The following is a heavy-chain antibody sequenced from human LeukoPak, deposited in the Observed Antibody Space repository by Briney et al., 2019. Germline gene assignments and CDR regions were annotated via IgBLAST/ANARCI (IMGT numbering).Heavy chain of an antibody. Sequence: PGGSLRLSCAVSGFTFSDYSINWVRQAPGKGLEWVSSISSSSSYIYYADSVKGRFTISRDNAKNSLYLQMNSLRAEDTAVYYCARAYCSSTSCYFDYWGQGTLVTVSS. CDR2: ISSSSSYI. D-gene: IGHD2-2*01. CDR3: ARAYCSSTSCYFDY. J-gene: IGHJ4*02. V-gene: IGHV3-21*01. CDR1: GFTFSDYS.